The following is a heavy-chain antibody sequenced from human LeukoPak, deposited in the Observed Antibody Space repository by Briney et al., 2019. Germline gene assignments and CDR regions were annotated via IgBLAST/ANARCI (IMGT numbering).Heavy chain of an antibody. V-gene: IGHV4-59*01. CDR3: AGGLIAAAGTRVDY. Sequence: SETLSLTCAVYGGSFSGYYWSWIRQPPGKGLEWIGYMYYSGSTNYNPSLKSRVTISADTSKNQFSLKLSSVTAADTAVYYCAGGLIAAAGTRVDYWGQGTLVTVSS. CDR1: GGSFSGYY. D-gene: IGHD6-13*01. J-gene: IGHJ4*02. CDR2: MYYSGST.